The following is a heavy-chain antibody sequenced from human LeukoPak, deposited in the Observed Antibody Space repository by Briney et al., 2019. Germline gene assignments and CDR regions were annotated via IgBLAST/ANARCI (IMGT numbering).Heavy chain of an antibody. CDR3: ARDIPTYSSSWPIDY. CDR2: ISSSSSYI. Sequence: GGSLRLSCAASGFTFSSYSMNWVRQAPGKGLEWVSSISSSSSYIYYAGSVKGRFTISRDNAKNSLYLQMNSLRAEGTAVYYCARDIPTYSSSWPIDYWGQGTLVTVSS. V-gene: IGHV3-21*01. CDR1: GFTFSSYS. D-gene: IGHD6-13*01. J-gene: IGHJ4*02.